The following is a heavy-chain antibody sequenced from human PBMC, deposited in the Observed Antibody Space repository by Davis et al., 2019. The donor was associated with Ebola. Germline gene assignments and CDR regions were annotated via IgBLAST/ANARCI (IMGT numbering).Heavy chain of an antibody. V-gene: IGHV3-74*01. CDR1: GFTFSSYW. CDR3: ARAVNYGMDV. Sequence: GESLKISCAASGFTFSSYWMHWVRQAPGKGLVWVSRINSDGSSTSYADSVKGRFTISRDNAKNTLYLQMNSLRAEDTAVSYCARAVNYGMDVWGQGTTVTVSS. J-gene: IGHJ6*02. CDR2: INSDGSST.